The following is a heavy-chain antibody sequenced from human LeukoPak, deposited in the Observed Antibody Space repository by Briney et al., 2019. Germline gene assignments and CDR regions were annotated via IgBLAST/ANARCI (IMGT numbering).Heavy chain of an antibody. V-gene: IGHV3-21*06. D-gene: IGHD6-6*01. Sequence: GGSLRLSCAASGFTFSIYSMNWVRQAPGEGLEWVSSISSSSSFISYADSVQGRFTISRDNAKNSLYLQMNSLRAEDTAVYYCAKNRESSSSHFDCWGQGTLVTVSS. CDR1: GFTFSIYS. CDR2: ISSSSSFI. CDR3: AKNRESSSSHFDC. J-gene: IGHJ4*02.